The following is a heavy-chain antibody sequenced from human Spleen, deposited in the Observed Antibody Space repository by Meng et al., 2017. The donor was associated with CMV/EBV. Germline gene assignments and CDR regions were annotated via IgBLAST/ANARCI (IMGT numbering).Heavy chain of an antibody. J-gene: IGHJ6*02. CDR1: GFIFSSYA. D-gene: IGHD4-11*01. CDR3: AKHQYSNSLPYYGLDV. CDR2: IYSGGSST. V-gene: IGHV3-23*03. Sequence: GESLKISCAASGFIFSSYAMSWVRQAPGKGLEWVSVIYSGGSSTYYADSVKGRFTISRDNSKNTLYLQMNSLRAEDTAVYYCAKHQYSNSLPYYGLDVWGQGTTVTVSS.